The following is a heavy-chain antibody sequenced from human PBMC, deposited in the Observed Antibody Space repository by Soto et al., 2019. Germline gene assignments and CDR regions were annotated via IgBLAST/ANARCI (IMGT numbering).Heavy chain of an antibody. V-gene: IGHV3-11*05. CDR1: GFTFSDYY. CDR2: ISTTSSYT. J-gene: IGHJ4*02. CDR3: ARVVVVTAAFDN. D-gene: IGHD2-21*02. Sequence: QVQLVESGGGLVKPGGSLRLSCAASGFTFSDYYMSWIRRTPGKGPEWISYISTTSSYTSYAGSVKGRFTISRDNDKNSLYLQMSSLRAEDTAVYYCARVVVVTAAFDNWGQGTLVTVSS.